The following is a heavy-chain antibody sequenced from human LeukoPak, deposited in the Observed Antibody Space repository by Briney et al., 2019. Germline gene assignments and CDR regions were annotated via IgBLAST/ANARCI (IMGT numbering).Heavy chain of an antibody. CDR1: GYTFTSYG. D-gene: IGHD5-18*01. J-gene: IGHJ4*02. CDR3: ARERSGANSYGYWEY. V-gene: IGHV1-18*01. Sequence: GASVKVSCKASGYTFTSYGISWVRQAPGQGLEWMGWISAYNGNTNYAQNLQGRVTMTTDTSTSTAYMDLRSLRSDDTAVYYCARERSGANSYGYWEYWGQGTLVTVSS. CDR2: ISAYNGNT.